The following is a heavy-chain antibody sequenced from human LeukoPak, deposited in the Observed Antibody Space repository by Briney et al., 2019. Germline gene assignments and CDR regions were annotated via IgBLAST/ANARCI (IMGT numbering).Heavy chain of an antibody. J-gene: IGHJ4*02. Sequence: GGSLRLSCAASGFTFSSYSMNWVRQAPGKGLEWVSYISSSSSTIYYADSVKGRFTISRDNAKNSLYLQMNSLRAEDTAVYYCARVDWGGYRYLSDYWGQGTLVTVSS. V-gene: IGHV3-48*01. CDR2: ISSSSSTI. CDR3: ARVDWGGYRYLSDY. D-gene: IGHD3-16*02. CDR1: GFTFSSYS.